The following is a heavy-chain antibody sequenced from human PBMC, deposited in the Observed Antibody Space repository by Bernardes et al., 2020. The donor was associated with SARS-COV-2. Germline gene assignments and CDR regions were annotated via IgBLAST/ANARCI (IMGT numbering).Heavy chain of an antibody. CDR2: ISAYNGNT. V-gene: IGHV1-18*01. J-gene: IGHJ6*02. D-gene: IGHD3-3*01. Sequence: ASVKVSCKASGYTFTSYGISWVRQAPGQGLEWMGWISAYNGNTNYAQKLQGRVTMTTDTSTSTAYMELRSLRSDDTAVYYCARGDYTIFVVDRYYYGMDVWGQGTTVTVSS. CDR1: GYTFTSYG. CDR3: ARGDYTIFVVDRYYYGMDV.